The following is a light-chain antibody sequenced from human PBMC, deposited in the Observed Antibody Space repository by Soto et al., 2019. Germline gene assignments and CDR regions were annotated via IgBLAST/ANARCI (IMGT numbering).Light chain of an antibody. CDR2: DAS. J-gene: IGKJ4*01. V-gene: IGKV3-11*01. CDR1: QGVSNY. CDR3: QQRSNWPLT. Sequence: EIVLTQSPATLSLSPGERATLSCRASQGVSNYLTWYQQKPGQAPRLLIYDASNRAPGIPARFSGSGSGTDFTLTISSLEPEDFGVYYCQQRSNWPLTFGGGTKVEIK.